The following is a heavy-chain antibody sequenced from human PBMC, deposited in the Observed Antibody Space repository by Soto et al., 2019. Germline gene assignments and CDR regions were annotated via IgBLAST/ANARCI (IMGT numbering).Heavy chain of an antibody. J-gene: IGHJ5*02. CDR1: GYTFTTYY. CDR2: INPSGGST. CDR3: ARVVVPTTVTTSNWFDP. Sequence: QVQLVQSGADVKKPGASVKVSCKASGYTFTTYYMHWVRQAPGQGLEWMGIINPSGGSTNYAQRLQGRLTMTSDTSTSTGYMELSNLTNDDTAVYYCARVVVPTTVTTSNWFDPWGQGTLVTVSS. V-gene: IGHV1-46*01. D-gene: IGHD4-17*01.